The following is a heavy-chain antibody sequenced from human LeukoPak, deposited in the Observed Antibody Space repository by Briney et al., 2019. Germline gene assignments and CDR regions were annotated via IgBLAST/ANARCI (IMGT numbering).Heavy chain of an antibody. J-gene: IGHJ4*02. Sequence: GGSLRLSCAASGFTFSSYSMNWVRQAPGKGLEWVANIKQDGSEKYYVDSVKGRFTISRDNAKNSLYLQMNSLRAEDTAVYYCARKIMVRRYFDYWGQGTLVTVSS. CDR2: IKQDGSEK. CDR1: GFTFSSYS. V-gene: IGHV3-7*01. CDR3: ARKIMVRRYFDY. D-gene: IGHD3-10*01.